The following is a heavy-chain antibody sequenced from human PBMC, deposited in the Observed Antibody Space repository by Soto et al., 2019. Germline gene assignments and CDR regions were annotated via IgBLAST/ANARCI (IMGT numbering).Heavy chain of an antibody. V-gene: IGHV1-18*01. Sequence: ASVKVSCKASGYTFTSYGISWVRQAPGQGLEWMGWISAYNGNTNYAQKLQGRVTMTTDTSTSTAYMELRSLRSDDTAVYYCARGKVETIFGVYYYYYMGVWGKGTTVTVSS. D-gene: IGHD3-3*01. CDR2: ISAYNGNT. J-gene: IGHJ6*03. CDR3: ARGKVETIFGVYYYYYMGV. CDR1: GYTFTSYG.